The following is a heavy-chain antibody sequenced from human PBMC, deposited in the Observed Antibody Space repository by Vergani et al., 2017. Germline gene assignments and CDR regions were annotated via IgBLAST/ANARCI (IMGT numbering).Heavy chain of an antibody. CDR1: GFTFSSYS. V-gene: IGHV3-33*08. Sequence: VQLVESGGGLVKPGGSLRLSCAASGFTFSSYSMNWVRQAPGKGLEWVAVIWYDGSNKYYADSVKGRFTISRDNSKNTLYLQMNSLRAEDTAVYYCARVDYYYYYMDVWGKGTTVTVSS. J-gene: IGHJ6*03. CDR2: IWYDGSNK. CDR3: ARVDYYYYYMDV.